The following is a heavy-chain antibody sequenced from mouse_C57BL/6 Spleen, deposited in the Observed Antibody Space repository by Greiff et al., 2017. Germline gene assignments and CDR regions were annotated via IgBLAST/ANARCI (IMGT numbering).Heavy chain of an antibody. Sequence: QVQLQQSGPELVKPGASVQISCKASGYSFTSYYIHWVKQRPGQGLEWIGWIYPGSGNTKYNETFKGKATLTADPSSSTAYMQLSRLTSEDAAVYCGAREGGGYFDVWGTGTTVTVSS. J-gene: IGHJ1*03. CDR3: AREGGGYFDV. V-gene: IGHV1-66*01. CDR1: GYSFTSYY. CDR2: IYPGSGNT.